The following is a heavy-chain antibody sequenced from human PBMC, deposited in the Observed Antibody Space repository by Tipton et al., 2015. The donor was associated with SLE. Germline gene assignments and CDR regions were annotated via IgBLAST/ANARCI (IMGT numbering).Heavy chain of an antibody. CDR2: IYYSGST. CDR3: AREYQTFDAFDI. J-gene: IGHJ3*02. V-gene: IGHV4-39*07. CDR1: GGSISSSSYY. Sequence: TLSLTCTVSGGSISSSSYYWGWIRQPPGKGLEWIGSIYYSGSTYYNPSLKSRVTISVDTSKNQFSLKLNSVTAADTAVYYCAREYQTFDAFDIWGQGTMVTVSS.